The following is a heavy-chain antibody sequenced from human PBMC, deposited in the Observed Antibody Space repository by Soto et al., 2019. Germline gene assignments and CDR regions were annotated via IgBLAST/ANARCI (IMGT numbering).Heavy chain of an antibody. CDR1: GYTFTGYY. V-gene: IGHV1-2*04. D-gene: IGHD3-3*01. CDR3: ARDSRLRFLEWLPPNDAFDI. Sequence: AASVKVSCKASGYTFTGYYMHWVRQAPGQGLEWMGWINPNSGGTNYAQKFQGWVTMTRDTSISTAYMELSRLRSDDTAVYYCARDSRLRFLEWLPPNDAFDIWGQGTMVTVSS. J-gene: IGHJ3*02. CDR2: INPNSGGT.